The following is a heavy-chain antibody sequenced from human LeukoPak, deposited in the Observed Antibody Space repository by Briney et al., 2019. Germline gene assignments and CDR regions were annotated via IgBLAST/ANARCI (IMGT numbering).Heavy chain of an antibody. CDR3: ASLSSSSFTNWFDP. CDR1: GYTFTGYY. V-gene: IGHV1-69*02. Sequence: SVKVSCKASGYTFTGYYMHWVRQAPGQGLEWMGRIIPILGIANYAQKFQGRVTITADKSTSTAYMKLSSLRSEDTAVYYCASLSSSSFTNWFDPWGQGTLVTVSS. J-gene: IGHJ5*02. CDR2: IIPILGIA. D-gene: IGHD6-6*01.